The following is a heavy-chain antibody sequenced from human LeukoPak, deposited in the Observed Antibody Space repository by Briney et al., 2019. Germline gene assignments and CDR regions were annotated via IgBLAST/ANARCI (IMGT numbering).Heavy chain of an antibody. CDR1: GFTFSSYW. J-gene: IGHJ4*02. CDR2: IKQGGSEK. D-gene: IGHD5-12*01. V-gene: IGHV3-7*01. CDR3: AKLGYDYSPFDC. Sequence: GGSLRLSCAASGFTFSSYWMSWVRQAPGKGLEWVANIKQGGSEKYYADSVKGRFTISRDNAKNSLFLQMNSLTAEDTAVYYCAKLGYDYSPFDCWGQGTLVTVSS.